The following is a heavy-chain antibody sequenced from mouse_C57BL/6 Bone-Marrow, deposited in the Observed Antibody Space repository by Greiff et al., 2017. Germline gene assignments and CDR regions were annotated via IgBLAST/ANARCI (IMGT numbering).Heavy chain of an antibody. CDR3: ARTLLLDAMDY. Sequence: EVQLVESGGGLVKPGGSLKLSCAASGFTFSDYGMHWVRQAPEKGLEWVAYISSGSSTIYYADTVKGLFTISSDNAKNTLFLQMTSLRSEATAMYYCARTLLLDAMDYWGQGTSVTVSS. CDR1: GFTFSDYG. V-gene: IGHV5-17*01. D-gene: IGHD1-1*01. J-gene: IGHJ4*01. CDR2: ISSGSSTI.